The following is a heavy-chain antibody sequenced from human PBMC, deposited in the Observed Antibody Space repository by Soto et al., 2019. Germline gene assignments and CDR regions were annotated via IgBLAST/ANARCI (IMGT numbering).Heavy chain of an antibody. J-gene: IGHJ5*01. CDR1: GFTFNIFA. CDR2: IGGGDT. D-gene: IGHD3-3*01. Sequence: GGSLRLSCEGSGFTFNIFAMSWVRQAPGKGLEWVSGIGGGDTHYADSVKGRFTISRDDSKSMVYLQMSRLRAEDTAIYYCAKDGVAFNGQWDWFDSWGQGTLVTVSS. CDR3: AKDGVAFNGQWDWFDS. V-gene: IGHV3-23*01.